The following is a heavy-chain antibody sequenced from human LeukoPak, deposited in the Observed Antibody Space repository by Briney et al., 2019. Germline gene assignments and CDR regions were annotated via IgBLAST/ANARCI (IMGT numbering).Heavy chain of an antibody. D-gene: IGHD4-17*01. CDR3: ARGTTVTTRPLDY. CDR1: GGTFSSYA. Sequence: SVKVSCKASGGTFSSYAISWVRQAPGQGLEWMGRIIPILGIANYAQKFQGRVTITADKSTSAAYMELSSLRSEDTAVYYCARGTTVTTRPLDYWGQGTLVTVSS. J-gene: IGHJ4*02. CDR2: IIPILGIA. V-gene: IGHV1-69*04.